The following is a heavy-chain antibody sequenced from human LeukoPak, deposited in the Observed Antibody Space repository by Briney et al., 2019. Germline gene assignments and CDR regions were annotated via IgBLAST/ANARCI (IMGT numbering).Heavy chain of an antibody. J-gene: IGHJ4*02. D-gene: IGHD3-10*01. CDR3: ARWSGEGHYYGSAGTD. CDR2: INSDGSST. V-gene: IGHV3-74*01. Sequence: PGGSLRLSCAASGSTFSSYWMHWVRQAPGKGLVWVSRINSDGSSTSYADSVKGRFTISRDNAKNTLYLQMNSLRAEDTAVYYCARWSGEGHYYGSAGTDWGQGTLVTVSS. CDR1: GSTFSSYW.